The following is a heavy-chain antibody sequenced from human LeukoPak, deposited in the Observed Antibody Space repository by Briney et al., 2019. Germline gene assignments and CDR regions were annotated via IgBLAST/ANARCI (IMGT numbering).Heavy chain of an antibody. CDR2: ISGGGSST. J-gene: IGHJ6*02. V-gene: IGHV3-74*01. D-gene: IGHD2-21*01. CDR3: ARDYSYAMDV. CDR1: GXTFSSYW. Sequence: GGSLRLSFAASGXTFSSYWMHWVRQAPGKGLVWVSHISGGGSSTSDAESVRGRFTISRDNAKNTLYLQMHSLRPEDTAVYYCARDYSYAMDVWGQGTTVTVSS.